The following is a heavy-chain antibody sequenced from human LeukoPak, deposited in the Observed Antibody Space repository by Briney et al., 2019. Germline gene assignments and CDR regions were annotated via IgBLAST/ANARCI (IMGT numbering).Heavy chain of an antibody. CDR2: ISGSGAST. V-gene: IGHV3-23*01. Sequence: GVSLRLSCAASGFTFSSYAMSWVRQAPGKGLEWVSLISGSGASTYYADSVKGRFSISRDNSKNTLYPQINSLRADDTAVYYCARNRGVAAAGRGYYFDYWGQGTLVTVSS. D-gene: IGHD6-13*01. CDR1: GFTFSSYA. J-gene: IGHJ4*02. CDR3: ARNRGVAAAGRGYYFDY.